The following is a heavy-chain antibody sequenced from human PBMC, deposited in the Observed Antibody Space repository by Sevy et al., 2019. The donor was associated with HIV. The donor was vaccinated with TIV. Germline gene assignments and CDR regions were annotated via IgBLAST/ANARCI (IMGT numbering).Heavy chain of an antibody. V-gene: IGHV5-51*01. CDR2: IYPGDSDT. J-gene: IGHJ4*02. D-gene: IGHD6-19*01. CDR1: GYSFTSYW. Sequence: GESLQISSKGSGYSFTSYWIGWVRQMAGKGMEWMGIIYPGDSDTRYSPSFQGQVTISADKSISTAYLQWSSLKASDTAMYYCARPYSSCCYYFDYWGQGTLVTVSS. CDR3: ARPYSSCCYYFDY.